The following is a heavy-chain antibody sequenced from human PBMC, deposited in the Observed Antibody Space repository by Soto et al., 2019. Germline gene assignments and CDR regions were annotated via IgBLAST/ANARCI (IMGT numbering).Heavy chain of an antibody. Sequence: LRLSCAASGFTFSTYAMSWVRQAPGKGLEWVSTISGSGGSTYYADSVKGRFTISRDKSKNTLYLQMNSLRGEDTAVYYCAKDPSTSGPFDYWGQGILVTVSS. V-gene: IGHV3-23*01. J-gene: IGHJ4*02. D-gene: IGHD6-19*01. CDR1: GFTFSTYA. CDR3: AKDPSTSGPFDY. CDR2: ISGSGGST.